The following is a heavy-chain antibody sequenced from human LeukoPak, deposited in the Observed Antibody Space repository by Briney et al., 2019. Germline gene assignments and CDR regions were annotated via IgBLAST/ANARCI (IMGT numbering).Heavy chain of an antibody. J-gene: IGHJ4*02. D-gene: IGHD3-10*01. V-gene: IGHV3-30*04. CDR3: AGYGSTLDY. CDR1: GFTFSSYA. Sequence: GGSLRLSCAASGFTFSSYAMSWVRQAPGKGLEWVAVISYDGSNKYYADSVKGRFTISRDNSKNTLYLQMNSLRAEDTAVYYCAGYGSTLDYWGQGTLVTVSS. CDR2: ISYDGSNK.